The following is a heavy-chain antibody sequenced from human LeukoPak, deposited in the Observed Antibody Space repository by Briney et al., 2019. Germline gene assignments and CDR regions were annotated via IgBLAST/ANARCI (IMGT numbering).Heavy chain of an antibody. V-gene: IGHV3-53*01. Sequence: GGSLRLSCAASGFTVSSNNMSWVRQAPGKGLEWVSVIYSGGSTYYADSVKGRFTISRDNSKNTLYLQMNSLRAEDTAVYYCARVAVPAAISGWFDPWGQGTLVTVSS. J-gene: IGHJ5*02. CDR2: IYSGGST. D-gene: IGHD2-2*01. CDR1: GFTVSSNN. CDR3: ARVAVPAAISGWFDP.